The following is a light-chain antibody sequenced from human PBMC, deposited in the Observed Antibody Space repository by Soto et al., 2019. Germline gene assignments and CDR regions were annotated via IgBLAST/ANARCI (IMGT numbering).Light chain of an antibody. CDR2: EVS. V-gene: IGLV2-23*02. CDR3: CSYAGSSTYV. J-gene: IGLJ1*01. CDR1: SSDVGSYNL. Sequence: QSVLTQPASVSWSPGHSITISCTGTSSDVGSYNLVSWYQQHPGKAPKLMIYEVSKRPSRVSNRFSGSKSGNTASLTISGLQAEDEADYYCCSYAGSSTYVFGNGTKVTVL.